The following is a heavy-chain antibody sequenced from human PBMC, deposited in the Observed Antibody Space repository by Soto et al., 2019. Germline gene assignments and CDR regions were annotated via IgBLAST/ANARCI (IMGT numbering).Heavy chain of an antibody. Sequence: QVSLKESGPVLVKPTETLTLTCTVSGFSLSDAKMGVSWIRQPPGKALEWLAHIFSNDGKAYSNPLKSRLIISRDTPKSQVVLTMTNMDPADTATFYCARMQSPGRPYGNLGVNFFDYWGQGTLVTVSS. D-gene: IGHD1-26*01. V-gene: IGHV2-26*01. CDR1: GFSLSDAKMG. CDR3: ARMQSPGRPYGNLGVNFFDY. CDR2: IFSNDGK. J-gene: IGHJ4*02.